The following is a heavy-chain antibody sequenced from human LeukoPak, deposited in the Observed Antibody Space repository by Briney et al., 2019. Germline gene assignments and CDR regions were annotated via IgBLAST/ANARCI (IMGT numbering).Heavy chain of an antibody. Sequence: GGSLRLSCAASGFTFSSYSMNWVRQAPGKGLEWVSSISSSSSYIYYADSVKGRFTISRDNAKNSLYLQMNSLRAEDTAVYYCARDIAVAGTADYWGQGTLVTVSS. CDR2: ISSSSSYI. J-gene: IGHJ4*02. CDR1: GFTFSSYS. CDR3: ARDIAVAGTADY. D-gene: IGHD6-19*01. V-gene: IGHV3-21*01.